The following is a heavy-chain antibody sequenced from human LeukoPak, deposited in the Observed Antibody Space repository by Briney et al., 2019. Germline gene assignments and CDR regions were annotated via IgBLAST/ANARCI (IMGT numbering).Heavy chain of an antibody. V-gene: IGHV3-30-3*01. CDR2: ISYDGSNK. J-gene: IGHJ4*02. D-gene: IGHD4-17*01. Sequence: GRSLRLSCAASGFTFSSYAMHWVRQAPGKGLEWVAVISYDGSNKYYADSVKGRFTISRDNSKNTLYLQMNSLRAEDTAVYYCARAPRTVTTKDCFDYWGQGTLVTVSS. CDR1: GFTFSSYA. CDR3: ARAPRTVTTKDCFDY.